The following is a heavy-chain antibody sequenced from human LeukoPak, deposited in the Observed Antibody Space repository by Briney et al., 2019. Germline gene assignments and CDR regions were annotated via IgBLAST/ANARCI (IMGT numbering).Heavy chain of an antibody. V-gene: IGHV3-7*01. CDR3: ARGGSLTGYFPY. CDR1: GFTFSGYW. D-gene: IGHD3-9*01. Sequence: GGSLRLSCAASGFTFSGYWMTWVRQAPGTGLEWVANIKQDGSEKYYVDSVKGRFTISRDNAKNSLFLQMNSLGAGDTAVYYCARGGSLTGYFPYWGQGALVTVSS. J-gene: IGHJ4*02. CDR2: IKQDGSEK.